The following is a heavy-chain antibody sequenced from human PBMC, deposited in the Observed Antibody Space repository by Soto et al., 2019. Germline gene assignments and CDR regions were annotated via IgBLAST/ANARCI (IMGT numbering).Heavy chain of an antibody. D-gene: IGHD1-26*01. CDR3: ARDYPGGSYYDY. CDR1: GVTFSSYW. Sequence: PXGSLRLSCAASGVTFSSYWMSWVRQAPGKGLEWVARINQDGSEKYYVDSVKGRFTISRDNAKNSLYLQMNSLRAEDTAVYYCARDYPGGSYYDYWGQGTLVTVSS. V-gene: IGHV3-7*03. CDR2: INQDGSEK. J-gene: IGHJ4*02.